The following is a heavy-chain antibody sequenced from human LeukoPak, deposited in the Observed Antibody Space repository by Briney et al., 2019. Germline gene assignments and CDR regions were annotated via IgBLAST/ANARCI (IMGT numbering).Heavy chain of an antibody. CDR2: ISSTSSSI. CDR1: GFTFNSYT. Sequence: GGSLRLSCAASGFTFNSYTMNWVRQAPGKGLEWVPSISSTSSSIYYADSVKGRFTISRDNAKNSLSLQMNSLRVEDTAVYYCARDFLNPTNYWGQGTLVTVSS. CDR3: ARDFLNPTNY. V-gene: IGHV3-21*01. J-gene: IGHJ4*02. D-gene: IGHD5-12*01.